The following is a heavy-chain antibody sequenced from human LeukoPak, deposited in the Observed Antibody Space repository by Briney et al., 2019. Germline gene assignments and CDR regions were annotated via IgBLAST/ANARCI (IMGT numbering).Heavy chain of an antibody. CDR3: ASPCYQLPPYYCYGMDV. CDR1: GGTFSSYA. J-gene: IGHJ6*02. CDR2: IIPIFGTA. V-gene: IGHV1-69*13. D-gene: IGHD2-2*01. Sequence: ASVKVSCKASGGTFSSYAISWVRQAPGRGLEWMGGIIPIFGTANYAQRFQGRVTITADESTSTAYMELSSLRSEDTAVYYCASPCYQLPPYYCYGMDVWGQGTTVTVSS.